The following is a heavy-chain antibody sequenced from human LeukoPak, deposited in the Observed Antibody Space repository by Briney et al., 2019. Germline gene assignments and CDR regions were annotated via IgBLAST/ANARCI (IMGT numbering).Heavy chain of an antibody. Sequence: ASVKVSCKASGYTFSSYGVNWVRQAPGQGLEWMGWVSPYNGDTNYAQKFQDRVTMTTDTSTNTAYMELRSLRSDDTAVYYCARDTPDYYDSSGPNWFDPWGQGTLVTVSS. CDR1: GYTFSSYG. CDR3: ARDTPDYYDSSGPNWFDP. CDR2: VSPYNGDT. J-gene: IGHJ5*02. V-gene: IGHV1-18*01. D-gene: IGHD3-22*01.